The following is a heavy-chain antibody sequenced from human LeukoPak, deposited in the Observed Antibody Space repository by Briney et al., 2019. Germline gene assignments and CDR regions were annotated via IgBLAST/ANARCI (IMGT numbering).Heavy chain of an antibody. D-gene: IGHD3-22*01. CDR3: ARDGGDGYYDSSGYND. Sequence: PGGSLRLSCAASGFTFDDYGMSWVRQAPGKGLEWVSGINWNGGSTGYADSVKGRFTISRDNAKNSLYLQMNSLRAEDTALYYCARDGGDGYYDSSGYNDWGQGTLVTVSS. V-gene: IGHV3-20*04. CDR2: INWNGGST. J-gene: IGHJ4*02. CDR1: GFTFDDYG.